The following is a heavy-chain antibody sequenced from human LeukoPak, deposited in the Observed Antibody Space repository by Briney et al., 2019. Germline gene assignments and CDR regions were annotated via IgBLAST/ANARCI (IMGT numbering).Heavy chain of an antibody. CDR1: GYTFTSYG. Sequence: GESLKISCKASGYTFTSYGISWVRQAPGQGLEWMGWISAYNGNTNYAQKLQGRVTVTTDTSTSTAYMELRSLRSDDTAVYYCARYDSSGYYGEMFDYWGQGTLVTVSS. V-gene: IGHV1-18*01. CDR2: ISAYNGNT. J-gene: IGHJ4*02. D-gene: IGHD3-22*01. CDR3: ARYDSSGYYGEMFDY.